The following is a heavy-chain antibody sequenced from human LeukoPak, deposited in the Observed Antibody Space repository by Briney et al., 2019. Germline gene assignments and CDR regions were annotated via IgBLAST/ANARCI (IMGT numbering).Heavy chain of an antibody. D-gene: IGHD3-16*01. Sequence: SETLSLTCAVYGGSFSGYYWSWIRQPPGKGLEWIGEINHSGSTNYNPSLKSRVTISVDTSKNQFSLKLSSVTAADTAVYYCARLEDAGEWPTGDYWGQGTLVTVSS. CDR2: INHSGST. CDR1: GGSFSGYY. V-gene: IGHV4-34*01. J-gene: IGHJ4*02. CDR3: ARLEDAGEWPTGDY.